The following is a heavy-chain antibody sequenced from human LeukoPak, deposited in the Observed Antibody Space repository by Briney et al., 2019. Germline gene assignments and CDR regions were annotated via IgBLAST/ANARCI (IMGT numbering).Heavy chain of an antibody. Sequence: GGSLRLSCAASGFAFSDYYMSWIRQAPGKGLEWVSYISSSGSTIYYADSVKGRFTISRDNAKNSLYLQMNSLRAEDTAVYYCARESGSPHDAFDIWGQGTMVTVSS. J-gene: IGHJ3*02. CDR3: ARESGSPHDAFDI. D-gene: IGHD1-26*01. CDR1: GFAFSDYY. V-gene: IGHV3-11*01. CDR2: ISSSGSTI.